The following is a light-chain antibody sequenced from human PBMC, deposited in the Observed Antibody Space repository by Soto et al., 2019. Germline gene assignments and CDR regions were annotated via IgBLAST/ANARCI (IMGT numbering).Light chain of an antibody. CDR3: SSYTSSSTLV. CDR2: DVS. CDR1: SSDIGSYDY. V-gene: IGLV2-14*03. J-gene: IGLJ2*01. Sequence: QSVLTQPASVSGSPGQSITISCTGTSSDIGSYDYVSWYQQHPNKAPELMIYDVSNRPSGVSNRFSGSKFGNTASLTISGLQAEDEANYYCSSYTSSSTLVFGGGTKVTVL.